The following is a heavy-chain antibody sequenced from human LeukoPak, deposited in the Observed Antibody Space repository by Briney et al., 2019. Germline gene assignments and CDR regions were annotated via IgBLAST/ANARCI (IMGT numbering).Heavy chain of an antibody. CDR3: ARDSYYDSSGYYSY. V-gene: IGHV1-69*10. J-gene: IGHJ4*02. D-gene: IGHD3-22*01. CDR2: IIPILGRT. Sequence: ASVKVSCKASGGTLRKYTISWVRQAPGQGLEWVGGIIPILGRTDYAQKFQGRVTITADESTYTAYMELRSLRSDDTAVYYCARDSYYDSSGYYSYWGQGTLVTVSS. CDR1: GGTLRKYT.